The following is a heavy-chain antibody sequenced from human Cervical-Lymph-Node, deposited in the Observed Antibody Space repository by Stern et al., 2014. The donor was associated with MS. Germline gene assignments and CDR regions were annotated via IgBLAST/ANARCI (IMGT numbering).Heavy chain of an antibody. CDR1: GFTFSSYS. CDR3: AREEFGELTAYFDY. D-gene: IGHD3-10*01. Sequence: DVQLVDSGGGLVKPGGSLRLSCAASGFTFSSYSMNWVPQAPGEGLEWVSFISSSTSYIYYADSVKGRLTIARDNAKNSLYLQMNSLRAEDTAVYYCAREEFGELTAYFDYWGQGTLVTVSS. CDR2: ISSSTSYI. V-gene: IGHV3-21*01. J-gene: IGHJ4*02.